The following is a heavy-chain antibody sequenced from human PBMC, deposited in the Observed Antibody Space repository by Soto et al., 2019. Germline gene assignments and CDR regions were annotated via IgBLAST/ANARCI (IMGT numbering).Heavy chain of an antibody. CDR2: MSHSGGT. J-gene: IGHJ3*02. Sequence: QVQLQQWGAGLLKPSETLSLTCAVYGVSVSSSSNYYWSWIRQPPGKGLGWIGEMSHSGGTHFNPSLKSRVTISVDTSNNQFSLKMSSVTAADTALYYCARVERGTATTVVDAFDIWGPGTMVTVSS. CDR3: ARVERGTATTVVDAFDI. D-gene: IGHD1-1*01. CDR1: GVSVSSSSNYY. V-gene: IGHV4-34*01.